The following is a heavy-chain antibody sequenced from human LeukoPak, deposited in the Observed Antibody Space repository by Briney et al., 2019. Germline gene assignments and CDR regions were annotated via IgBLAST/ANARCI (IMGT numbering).Heavy chain of an antibody. CDR2: ISYDGSNK. CDR3: ARDMDYYDSSGYSY. J-gene: IGHJ4*02. D-gene: IGHD3-22*01. CDR1: GFTFSSYA. V-gene: IGHV3-30*04. Sequence: GGSLRLSCAASGFTFSSYAMHWVRQAPGKGLEWVAVISYDGSNKCYADSVKGRFTISRDNSKNTLYLQMNSLRAEDTAVYYCARDMDYYDSSGYSYWGQGTLVTVSS.